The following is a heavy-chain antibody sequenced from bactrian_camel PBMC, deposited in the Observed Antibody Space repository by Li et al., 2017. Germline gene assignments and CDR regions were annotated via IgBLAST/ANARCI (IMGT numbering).Heavy chain of an antibody. CDR2: IYHNGGST. CDR3: AADFPGAGPQRSVAKFGGQPIAFNY. D-gene: IGHD1*01. Sequence: QVQLVESGGGLVQPGGSLRLSCAAAGLTFSGYPMNWVRQAPGKAREGVASIYHNGGSTYYADPVKGRFTISQDSAKNTVYLQMNALKPEDTAMYYCAADFPGAGPQRSVAKFGGQPIAFNYYGQGTQVTVS. J-gene: IGHJ4*01. V-gene: IGHV3S25*01. CDR1: GLTFSGYP.